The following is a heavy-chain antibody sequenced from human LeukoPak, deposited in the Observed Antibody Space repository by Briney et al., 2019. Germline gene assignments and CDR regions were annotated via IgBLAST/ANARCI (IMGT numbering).Heavy chain of an antibody. Sequence: GRFTISRDNAKNSLHLQMNSLRAEDTALYYCASGGFTFGYDYYFDYWGQGTLVTVSS. J-gene: IGHJ4*02. D-gene: IGHD5-12*01. CDR3: ASGGFTFGYDYYFDY. V-gene: IGHV3-11*06.